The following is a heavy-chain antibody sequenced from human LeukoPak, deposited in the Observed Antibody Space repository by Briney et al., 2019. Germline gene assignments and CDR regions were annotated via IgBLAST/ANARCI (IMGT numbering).Heavy chain of an antibody. CDR2: ICYSGST. CDR3: AREQKEYYYDSSGSFDY. V-gene: IGHV4-59*01. J-gene: IGHJ4*02. CDR1: GDSISSYY. D-gene: IGHD3-22*01. Sequence: SETLSLTCTVSGDSISSYYWSWVRQPPRKGLELIWDICYSGSTKYSASLKSRVKISVNTSKTQFSMKMSSVTAADTAVYYCAREQKEYYYDSSGSFDYWGQGTLVTVSS.